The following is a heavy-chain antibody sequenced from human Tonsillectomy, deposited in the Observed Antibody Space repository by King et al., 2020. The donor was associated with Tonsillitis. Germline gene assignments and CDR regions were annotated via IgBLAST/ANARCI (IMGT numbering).Heavy chain of an antibody. CDR3: ARDRAVPGALGYYYYYYGMDV. CDR2: IYYSGST. Sequence: LQLQESGPGLEKPSETLSLTCTVSGGSISSSSYYWGWIRQPPGKGLEWIGSIYYSGSTYYNPSLKSRVTISIDTSKNQFSLKLSSVTAADTAVYFCARDRAVPGALGYYYYYYGMDVWGHGTTVTVSS. D-gene: IGHD2-2*01. V-gene: IGHV4-39*02. CDR1: GGSISSSSYY. J-gene: IGHJ6*02.